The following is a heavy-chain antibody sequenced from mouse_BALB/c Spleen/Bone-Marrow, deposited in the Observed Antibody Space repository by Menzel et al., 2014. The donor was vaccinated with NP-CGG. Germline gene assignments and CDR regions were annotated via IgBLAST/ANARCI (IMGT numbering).Heavy chain of an antibody. J-gene: IGHJ3*01. CDR3: ARDSDWFAY. Sequence: DVKLVESGGGLVQPGGSLRLSCATSGFTFTDNYMTWVRQPPGKALEWLGFIRNKANGYTTEYSASVKGRFTISRDNSQSILYLQMNPLRAEDSATYYCARDSDWFAYWGQRTLVTVSA. V-gene: IGHV7-3*02. CDR1: GFTFTDNY. CDR2: IRNKANGYTT.